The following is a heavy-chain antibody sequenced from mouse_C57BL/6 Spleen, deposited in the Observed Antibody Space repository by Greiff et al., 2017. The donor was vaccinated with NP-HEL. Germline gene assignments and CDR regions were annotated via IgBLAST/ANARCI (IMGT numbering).Heavy chain of an antibody. CDR2: SRNKANDYTT. D-gene: IGHD1-1*01. V-gene: IGHV7-1*01. CDR3: ARDLYGYFDY. CDR1: GFTFSDFY. J-gene: IGHJ2*01. Sequence: EVNVVESGGGLVQSGRSLRLSCATSGFTFSDFYMEWVRQAPGKGLEWIAASRNKANDYTTEYSASVKGRFIVSRDTSQSILYLQMNALRAEDTAIYYCARDLYGYFDYWGQGTTLTVSS.